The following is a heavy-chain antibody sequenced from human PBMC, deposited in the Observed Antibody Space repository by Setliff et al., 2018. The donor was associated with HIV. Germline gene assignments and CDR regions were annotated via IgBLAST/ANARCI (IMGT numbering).Heavy chain of an antibody. CDR3: ARSYYNFWSGYYTGHFDY. J-gene: IGHJ4*02. CDR2: IWYDGSSK. CDR1: GFTFSSYG. V-gene: IGHV3-33*08. D-gene: IGHD3-3*01. Sequence: GGSLRLSCAASGFTFSSYGMHWVRQAPGKGLEWVAIIWYDGSSKYYADSVKGRFTISRDNAKNSLYLQMNSLRAEDTAVYYCARSYYNFWSGYYTGHFDYWGQGTLVTVSS.